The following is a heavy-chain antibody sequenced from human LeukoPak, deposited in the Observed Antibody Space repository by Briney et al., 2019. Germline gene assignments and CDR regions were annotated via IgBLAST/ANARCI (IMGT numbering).Heavy chain of an antibody. Sequence: PSETLSLTCTVSGGSISSYYWSWIRQPAGKGLEWIGRIYTSGSTNYNPSLKSRVTMSVDTSKNQFSLKLSSVTAADTAVYYCAREGGTMVRGGDYYYYYMDVWGKGTTVTVSS. D-gene: IGHD3-10*01. J-gene: IGHJ6*03. CDR1: GGSISSYY. V-gene: IGHV4-4*07. CDR3: AREGGTMVRGGDYYYYYMDV. CDR2: IYTSGST.